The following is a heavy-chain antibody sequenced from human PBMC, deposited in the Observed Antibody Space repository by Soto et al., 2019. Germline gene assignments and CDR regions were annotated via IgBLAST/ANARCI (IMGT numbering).Heavy chain of an antibody. J-gene: IGHJ4*02. CDR2: INPNSGGT. D-gene: IGHD2-21*01. CDR3: ASGAGVEMATTNRAFDY. V-gene: IGHV1-2*02. Sequence: QVQLVQSGAEVKKPGASVKVSCKASGYTFTGYYMHWVRQAPGQGLERMGWINPNSGGTNYAQKFQGGVTMTRDTSISTAYMELGRLRSDDTAVYYCASGAGVEMATTNRAFDYWGQGTLVTVSS. CDR1: GYTFTGYY.